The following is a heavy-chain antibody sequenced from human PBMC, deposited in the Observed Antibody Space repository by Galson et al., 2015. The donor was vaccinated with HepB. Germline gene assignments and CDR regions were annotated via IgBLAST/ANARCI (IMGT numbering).Heavy chain of an antibody. D-gene: IGHD3-22*01. V-gene: IGHV3-53*01. CDR3: ASPGWLNYYFDY. J-gene: IGHJ4*02. CDR1: GFTVSSNY. CDR2: IYSGGST. Sequence: SLRLSCAASGFTVSSNYMSWVRQAPGKGLEWVSVIYSGGSTYYADSVKGRFTISRDNSKNTLYLQMNSLGAEDTAVYYCASPGWLNYYFDYWGQGTLVTVSS.